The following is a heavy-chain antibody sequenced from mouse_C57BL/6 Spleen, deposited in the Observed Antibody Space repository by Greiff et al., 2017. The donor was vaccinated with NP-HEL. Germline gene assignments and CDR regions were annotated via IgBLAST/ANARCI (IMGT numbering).Heavy chain of an antibody. CDR3: ARGDDGYYRGYFDY. V-gene: IGHV1-81*01. J-gene: IGHJ2*01. CDR1: GYTFTSYG. CDR2: IYPRSGNT. Sequence: QVQLQQSGAELARPGASVKLSCKASGYTFTSYGISWVKQRTGQGLEWIGEIYPRSGNTYYNEKFKGKATLTADKSSSTAYMELRSLTSEDSAVYFCARGDDGYYRGYFDYWGQGTTLTVSS. D-gene: IGHD2-3*01.